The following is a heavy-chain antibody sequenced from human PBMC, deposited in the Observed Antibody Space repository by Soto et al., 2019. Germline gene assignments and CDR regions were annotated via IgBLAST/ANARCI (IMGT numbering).Heavy chain of an antibody. CDR3: ARALCGGDCYPTNNWFDP. CDR1: GGSISSGDYY. Sequence: SETLSLTCTVSGGSISSGDYYWSWIRQPPGKGLEWIGYIYYSGSTYYNPSLKSRVTISVDTSKNQFSLKLSSVTAADTAVYYCARALCGGDCYPTNNWFDPWGQGTLVTVSS. V-gene: IGHV4-30-4*01. D-gene: IGHD2-21*02. CDR2: IYYSGST. J-gene: IGHJ5*02.